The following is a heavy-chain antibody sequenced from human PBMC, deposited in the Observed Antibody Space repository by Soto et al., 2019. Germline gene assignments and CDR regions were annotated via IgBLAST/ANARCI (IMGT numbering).Heavy chain of an antibody. D-gene: IGHD3-9*01. CDR1: GGTFSSYT. CDR2: IIPILGIA. CDR3: AAIGADWLYDY. Sequence: QVQLVQSGAEVKKPGSSVKVSCKASGGTFSSYTISWVRQAPGQGLEWMGRIIPILGIANYAQKFQGRVTITADKSTSTAYMELSSLRSEDTAVYYCAAIGADWLYDYRGQGTLVTVSS. J-gene: IGHJ4*02. V-gene: IGHV1-69*02.